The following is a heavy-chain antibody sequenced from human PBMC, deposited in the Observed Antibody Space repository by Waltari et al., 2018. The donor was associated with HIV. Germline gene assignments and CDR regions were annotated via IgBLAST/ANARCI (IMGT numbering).Heavy chain of an antibody. CDR2: ISSSGSTI. V-gene: IGHV3-48*03. CDR3: ARSSGYQFDY. D-gene: IGHD6-13*01. J-gene: IGHJ4*02. CDR1: GFTFSSYE. Sequence: EVQLVESGGGLVQPGGSLRLSCAASGFTFSSYEMNWVRQAPGNGLEWVSYISSSGSTIYYADSVKGRFTISRDNAKNSLYLQMNSLRAEDTAVYYCARSSGYQFDYWGQGTLVTVSS.